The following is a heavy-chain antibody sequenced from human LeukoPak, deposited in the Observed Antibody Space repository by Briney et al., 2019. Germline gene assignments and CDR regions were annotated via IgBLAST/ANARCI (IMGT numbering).Heavy chain of an antibody. J-gene: IGHJ4*02. D-gene: IGHD6-13*01. V-gene: IGHV3-23*01. CDR3: AKGVAGYSSSWYLYYFDY. CDR1: GFTFSSYA. Sequence: GGSLRLSCAASGFTFSSYAMSGVRQASGKGLEWVSAISGSGGSTYYADSVKGRFTISRDNSKNTLYLQMNSLRAEDTAVYYCAKGVAGYSSSWYLYYFDYWGQGTLVTVSS. CDR2: ISGSGGST.